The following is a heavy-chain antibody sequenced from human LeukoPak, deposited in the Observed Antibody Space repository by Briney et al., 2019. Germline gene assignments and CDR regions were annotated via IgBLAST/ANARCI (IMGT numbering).Heavy chain of an antibody. D-gene: IGHD4-17*01. Sequence: SDTLSLTCTVSGGSISSYYWSWIRQPPGKGLEWIGYIYYSGSTNYNPSLKSRVTISVDTSKNQFSLKLSSVTAADTAVYYCAREYTVTEGGQWFDPWGQGTLVTVSS. V-gene: IGHV4-59*01. J-gene: IGHJ5*02. CDR2: IYYSGST. CDR1: GGSISSYY. CDR3: AREYTVTEGGQWFDP.